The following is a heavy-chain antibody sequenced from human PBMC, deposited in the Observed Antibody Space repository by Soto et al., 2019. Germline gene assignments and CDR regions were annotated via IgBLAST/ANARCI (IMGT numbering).Heavy chain of an antibody. CDR3: ARDGIGGTLFRGFCDY. D-gene: IGHD1-7*01. CDR1: GSIFSGYG. CDR2: IWYDGSNK. J-gene: IGHJ4*02. V-gene: IGHV3-33*01. Sequence: QKYLVESGGGVVQPGGSLRLSCVASGSIFSGYGMHWVRQAPGKGLEWVAVIWYDGSNKYYADSVKGRFTISRDNSKNMLYLHTDRLRAEDTGVYYCARDGIGGTLFRGFCDYWGQGAMVTVSS.